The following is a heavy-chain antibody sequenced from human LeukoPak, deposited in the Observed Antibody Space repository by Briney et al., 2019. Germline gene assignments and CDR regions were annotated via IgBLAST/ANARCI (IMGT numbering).Heavy chain of an antibody. V-gene: IGHV4-59*08. Sequence: SETLSLTCTVSGGSISSYYWSSIRQPPGKGLEWIGYIYYSGSTNYNPSLKSRVTISVDTSKNQFSLKLSPVTAADTAVYYCARQKTYYYDSRALGDAFDIWGQGTMVTVSS. CDR2: IYYSGST. CDR1: GGSISSYY. CDR3: ARQKTYYYDSRALGDAFDI. J-gene: IGHJ3*02. D-gene: IGHD3-22*01.